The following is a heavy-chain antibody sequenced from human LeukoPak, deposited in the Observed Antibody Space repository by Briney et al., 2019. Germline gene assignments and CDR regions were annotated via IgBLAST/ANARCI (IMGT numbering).Heavy chain of an antibody. V-gene: IGHV3-7*01. CDR3: ARDDALHHYGMDV. D-gene: IGHD4-11*01. CDR2: IKKTGSET. J-gene: IGHJ6*02. CDR1: GFTFSHFW. Sequence: GGSLRLSCAASGFTFSHFWMSWVRQAPGKGLEWVAYIKKTGSETYYVDSVKGRFTITRDNTRNSLFLQMYSLRAEDTAVYYCARDDALHHYGMDVWGQGTTVAVSS.